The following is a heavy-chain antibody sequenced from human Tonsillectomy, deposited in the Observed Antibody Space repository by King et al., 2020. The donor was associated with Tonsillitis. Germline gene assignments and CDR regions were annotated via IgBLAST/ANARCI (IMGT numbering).Heavy chain of an antibody. CDR3: ATGNRFGNNHLDY. Sequence: QLVQSCAEVKKPGQSLRISCTGSGYSFTTYWIIWVRQMPGKGLEWMGHIDPSDSYTNYSPSFQGHVTISADKSINTAYLQWSTLKASDNAMYFCATGNRFGNNHLDYWGQGTLVTVSS. CDR2: IDPSDSYT. CDR1: GYSFTTYW. J-gene: IGHJ4*01. D-gene: IGHD1-14*01. V-gene: IGHV5-10-1*03.